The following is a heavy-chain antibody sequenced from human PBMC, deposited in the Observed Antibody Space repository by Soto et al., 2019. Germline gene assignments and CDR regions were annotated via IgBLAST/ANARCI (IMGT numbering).Heavy chain of an antibody. CDR2: IYYSGST. J-gene: IGHJ5*02. CDR1: GGSISSYY. D-gene: IGHD4-17*01. CDR3: ARLPWADYGGIFDP. V-gene: IGHV4-59*01. Sequence: SETLSLTCTVSGGSISSYYWSWIRQPPGKGLEWIGYIYYSGSTNYNPSLKSRVTISVDTSKNQFSLKLYSVTTSDTAMYYCARLPWADYGGIFDPWGQGTLVTVSS.